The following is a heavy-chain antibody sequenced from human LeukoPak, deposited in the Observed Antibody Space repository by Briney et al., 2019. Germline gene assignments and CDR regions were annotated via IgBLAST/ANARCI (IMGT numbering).Heavy chain of an antibody. J-gene: IGHJ4*02. CDR1: GGSISSYY. CDR2: IYYSGST. CDR3: ARHVHYYGSGSYSRYFDY. V-gene: IGHV4-59*08. Sequence: SETLSLTCTVSGGSISSYYWSWIRQPPGKGLEWTGYIYYSGSTNYNPSLKSRVTISVDTSKNQFSLKLSSVTAADTAVYYCARHVHYYGSGSYSRYFDYWGQGTLVTVSS. D-gene: IGHD3-10*01.